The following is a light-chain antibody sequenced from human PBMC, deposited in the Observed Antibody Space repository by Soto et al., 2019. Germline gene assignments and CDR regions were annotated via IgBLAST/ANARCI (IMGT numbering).Light chain of an antibody. CDR1: RGISSF. CDR2: DAS. Sequence: AIQLTQSPSSLSASVGDRVTVTCRASRGISSFLAWYQLKPGKAPKLLIYDASSLESGVPSRFSGSGSGTEFTLTISSLQPDDFATYYCQQYNSYWTFGQGTKVDI. CDR3: QQYNSYWT. V-gene: IGKV1-13*02. J-gene: IGKJ1*01.